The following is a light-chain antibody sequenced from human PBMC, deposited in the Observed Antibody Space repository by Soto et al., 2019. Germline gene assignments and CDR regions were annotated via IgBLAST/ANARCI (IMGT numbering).Light chain of an antibody. J-gene: IGKJ2*01. CDR3: QQYGDSPT. CDR2: GAS. Sequence: EIVLTQSPGTLSLSPGERATLSCRASQSVSSSYLAWYQQKPGQAPRLLIYGASSRATGIPDRFSGGGSGTDFTLTISRLEPEDFAVYSCQQYGDSPTFGQGTKLEIK. CDR1: QSVSSSY. V-gene: IGKV3-20*01.